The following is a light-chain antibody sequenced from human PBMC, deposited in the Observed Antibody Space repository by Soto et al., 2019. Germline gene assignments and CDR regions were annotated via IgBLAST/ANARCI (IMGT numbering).Light chain of an antibody. CDR3: QQYDSSPLT. V-gene: IGKV3-20*01. J-gene: IGKJ4*01. CDR2: GAS. Sequence: EIVLTQSPGTLSLSPGDRATLSCRASQSVSSDYLAWYQQKPGQAPRLLIYGASSRATGIPDRFSGSGSGTDFTLTISRLEPEDFAVYYCQQYDSSPLTFGRGTKVEIK. CDR1: QSVSSDY.